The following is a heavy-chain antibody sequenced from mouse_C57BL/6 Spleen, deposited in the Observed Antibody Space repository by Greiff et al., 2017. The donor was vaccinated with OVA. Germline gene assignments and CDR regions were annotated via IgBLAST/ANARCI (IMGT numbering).Heavy chain of an antibody. CDR1: GYTFTDYN. V-gene: IGHV1-18*01. CDR2: INPNNGGT. D-gene: IGHD1-3*01. CDR3: ASTRYQSDYSCDY. J-gene: IGHJ2*01. Sequence: EVQLQQSGPELVKPGASVKIPCKASGYTFTDYNMDWVKQSHGKSLEWIGDINPNNGGTIYNQKFKGKATLTVDKSSRTAYMELRSLTSEDTAIYYCASTRYQSDYSCDYWGQGTTLTVSS.